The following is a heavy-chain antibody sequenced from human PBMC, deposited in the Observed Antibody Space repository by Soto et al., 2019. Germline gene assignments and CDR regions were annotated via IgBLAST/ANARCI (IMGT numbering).Heavy chain of an antibody. J-gene: IGHJ4*02. CDR2: ISGYNGKT. Sequence: AASVKVSCKASGYTFTSFGVSWLRQAPGQGPEWMGWISGYNGKTKYANKVQGRVTLTTDTSRKTAYMELRSLRSDDTAVYYCARDKMIDDFGLGSFDYWGQGTVVTVSS. CDR1: GYTFTSFG. D-gene: IGHD3-10*01. CDR3: ARDKMIDDFGLGSFDY. V-gene: IGHV1-18*04.